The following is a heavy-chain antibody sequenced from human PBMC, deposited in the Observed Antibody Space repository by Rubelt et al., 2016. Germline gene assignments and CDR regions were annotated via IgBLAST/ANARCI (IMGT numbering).Heavy chain of an antibody. Sequence: QAPGKGLEWKGGFDPEDGETIYAQKFQGRVTMTEDTSTDTAYMELSSLRSEDTAVYYCATTGRSWDWGQGTLVTVSS. CDR3: ATTGRSWD. V-gene: IGHV1-24*01. D-gene: IGHD6-13*01. J-gene: IGHJ4*02. CDR2: FDPEDGET.